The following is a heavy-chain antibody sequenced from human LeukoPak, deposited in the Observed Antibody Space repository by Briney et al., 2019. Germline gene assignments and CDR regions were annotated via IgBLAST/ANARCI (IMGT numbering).Heavy chain of an antibody. CDR1: GFSFSAYG. Sequence: PGGSLRLSCAASGFSFSAYGVHWVRQAPGKGLEWVAVIWYDGSSKDYADSVKGRFTFSRDNSKNILYLQMNSLTVEDTAVYYCARSQSSSLIDYWGQGTLVTVSS. V-gene: IGHV3-33*01. D-gene: IGHD6-13*01. CDR3: ARSQSSSLIDY. CDR2: IWYDGSSK. J-gene: IGHJ4*02.